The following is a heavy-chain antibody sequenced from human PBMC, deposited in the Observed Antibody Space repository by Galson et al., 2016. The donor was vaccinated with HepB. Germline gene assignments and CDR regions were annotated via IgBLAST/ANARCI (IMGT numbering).Heavy chain of an antibody. CDR2: INPNSGGT. CDR3: ARGRDSSGWSRELA. D-gene: IGHD6-19*01. J-gene: IGHJ5*02. V-gene: IGHV1-2*02. Sequence: SVKVSCKASGYTFTGYYMQWVRQAPGQGLEWMGWINPNSGGTNYAQKFQGRVTMTRDTSISTAYMELNSLRAEDTAVYYCARGRDSSGWSRELAWGQGTLVTVSS. CDR1: GYTFTGYY.